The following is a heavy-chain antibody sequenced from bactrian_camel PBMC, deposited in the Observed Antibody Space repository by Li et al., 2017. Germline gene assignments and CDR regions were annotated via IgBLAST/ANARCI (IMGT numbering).Heavy chain of an antibody. V-gene: IGHV3S53*01. CDR3: AAASGGFCFMFINGRQRVSDLRGY. CDR1: GYDDSNLP. J-gene: IGHJ4*01. CDR2: MDGDGRK. Sequence: HVQLVESGGDLVQPGGSLTLSCAASGYDDSNLPMGWFRQTRPGKEREEVAEMDGDGRKRYAGSMQGRFSISKDNARNTLYLQMDNLKPEDTAMYYCAAASGGFCFMFINGRQRVSDLRGYWGQGTQVTVS. D-gene: IGHD1*01.